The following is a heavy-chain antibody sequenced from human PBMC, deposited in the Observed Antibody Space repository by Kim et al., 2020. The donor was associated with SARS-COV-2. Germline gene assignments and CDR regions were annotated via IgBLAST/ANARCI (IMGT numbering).Heavy chain of an antibody. J-gene: IGHJ6*02. CDR3: ARHRGSSGPAVAMDV. Sequence: GESLKISCKGSGYIFTNYWIGWVRQMPGKGLEWMGIIYPVDSDTRYSPSFQGQVTISVDKSISTAYLQWGSLRASDAAMYYCARHRGSSGPAVAMDVWGQGTTVTVS. CDR1: GYIFTNYW. V-gene: IGHV5-51*01. D-gene: IGHD3-22*01. CDR2: IYPVDSDT.